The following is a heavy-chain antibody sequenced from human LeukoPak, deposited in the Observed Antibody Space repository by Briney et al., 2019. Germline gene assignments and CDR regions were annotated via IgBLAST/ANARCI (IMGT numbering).Heavy chain of an antibody. J-gene: IGHJ4*02. V-gene: IGHV4-34*01. D-gene: IGHD6-13*01. CDR2: INHSGST. Sequence: SETLSLTCAVYGGPFSGYYWSWIRQPPGKGLEWIGEINHSGSTNYNPSLKSRVTISVDTSKNQFSLKLSSVTAADTAVYYCARGYSSNWLTFDYWGQGTLVTVSS. CDR3: ARGYSSNWLTFDY. CDR1: GGPFSGYY.